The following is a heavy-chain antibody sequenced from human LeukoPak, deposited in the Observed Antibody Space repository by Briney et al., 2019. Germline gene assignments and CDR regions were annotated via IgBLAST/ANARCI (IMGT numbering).Heavy chain of an antibody. D-gene: IGHD3-22*01. Sequence: GGSLRLSCAASGFTFSSYWMSWVRQAPGKGLEWVANIKQGGSEKYYVDTVKGRFTISRDNAKNSLYLQMNSLRAEDTAVYYCARDEEYYYDSSGYSDYWGQGTLVTVSS. V-gene: IGHV3-7*01. CDR3: ARDEEYYYDSSGYSDY. CDR2: IKQGGSEK. J-gene: IGHJ4*02. CDR1: GFTFSSYW.